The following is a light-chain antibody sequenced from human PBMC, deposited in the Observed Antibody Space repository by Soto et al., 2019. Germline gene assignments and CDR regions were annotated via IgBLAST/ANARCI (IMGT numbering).Light chain of an antibody. Sequence: QSVLTQPPSASGTPGQRVTISCSGSSSNIGSNYVYWYQQLPGTAPKLLIYRNNQRPSGVPGRFSGSKSCTSASLAISGLRSEDEADYYCAAWDDSLSGVVFGGGTKLTVL. J-gene: IGLJ2*01. CDR3: AAWDDSLSGVV. CDR1: SSNIGSNY. V-gene: IGLV1-47*01. CDR2: RNN.